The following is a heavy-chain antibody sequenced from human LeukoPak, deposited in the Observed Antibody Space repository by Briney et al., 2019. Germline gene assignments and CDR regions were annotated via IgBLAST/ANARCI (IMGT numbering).Heavy chain of an antibody. CDR2: IYYSGRT. CDR3: ARHGGIASAGTGRDYFDY. CDR1: GASISDTTYY. V-gene: IGHV4-39*01. Sequence: PSETLSLTCTVSGASISDTTYYWGWVRQPPGKGLESIGSIYYSGRTYYNPSLKSRVTISVDRSKNQFSLRVSSVTAADTAVYYCARHGGIASAGTGRDYFDYWGQGTLVTVSS. J-gene: IGHJ4*02. D-gene: IGHD6-13*01.